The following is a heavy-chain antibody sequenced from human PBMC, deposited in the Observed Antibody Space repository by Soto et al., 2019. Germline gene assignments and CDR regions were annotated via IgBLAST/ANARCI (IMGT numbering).Heavy chain of an antibody. CDR3: ARETPSFDS. V-gene: IGHV3-48*02. J-gene: IGHJ4*02. CDR2: IRTISSAI. CDR1: GFTFSDYP. Sequence: QLVESGGGLVQPGGSLRLSCAASGFTFSDYPMNWVRQAPGKGLEWVSSIRTISSAIYFADSVRGRFTISRDNARNSLYLQMTSLRDEDTAVYYCARETPSFDSGGQGTLVTVSS.